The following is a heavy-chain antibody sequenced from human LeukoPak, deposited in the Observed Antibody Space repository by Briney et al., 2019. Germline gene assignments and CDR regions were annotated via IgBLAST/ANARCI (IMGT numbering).Heavy chain of an antibody. Sequence: GGSLRLSCAASGFTFSSYAMHWVRQAPGKGLEWVAFISYDGSNIYYADSVKGRFTISRDNSKNILYLQMNNMRAQHTAVYYCARGIKARLAKEWEPGAYFDYWGQGALVTVSS. V-gene: IGHV3-30*14. CDR1: GFTFSSYA. CDR3: ARGIKARLAKEWEPGAYFDY. CDR2: ISYDGSNI. D-gene: IGHD1-26*01. J-gene: IGHJ4*02.